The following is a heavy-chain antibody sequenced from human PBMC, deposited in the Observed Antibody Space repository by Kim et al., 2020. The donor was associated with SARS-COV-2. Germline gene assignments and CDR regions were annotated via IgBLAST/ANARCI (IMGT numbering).Heavy chain of an antibody. D-gene: IGHD2-15*01. J-gene: IGHJ3*02. CDR2: ICYSGST. V-gene: IGHV4-31*03. Sequence: SETLSLTCTVSGGSISSGGYYWSWIRQHPGKGLEWIGYICYSGSTYYNPYIKSRVTISVDTSKNQFSLKLSSVTAADTAVYYCARAKADIVVVVAATINAFDIWGQGTMVTVSS. CDR1: GGSISSGGYY. CDR3: ARAKADIVVVVAATINAFDI.